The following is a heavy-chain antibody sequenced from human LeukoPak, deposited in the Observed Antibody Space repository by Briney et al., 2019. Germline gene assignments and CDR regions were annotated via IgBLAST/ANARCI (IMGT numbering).Heavy chain of an antibody. CDR3: ARAKLGYCSGGSCYPSFDY. D-gene: IGHD2-15*01. J-gene: IGHJ4*02. Sequence: KPGGSLRLSCAASGFTFSDYYMSWIRQAPGKGLEWVSYIISSGGYTNYADSVKGRFTVSRDNAKNSLYLQMNSLRAEDTAMYYCARAKLGYCSGGSCYPSFDYWGQGTLVTVSS. V-gene: IGHV3-11*06. CDR2: IISSGGYT. CDR1: GFTFSDYY.